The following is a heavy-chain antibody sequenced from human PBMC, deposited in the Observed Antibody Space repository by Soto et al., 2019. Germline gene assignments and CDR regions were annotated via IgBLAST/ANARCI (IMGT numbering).Heavy chain of an antibody. CDR1: GGSISSYY. Sequence: SETLSLTCTVSGGSISSYYWSWIRQPPGKGLEWIGYIYYSGGTNYNPSLKSRVTISVDTSKNQFSLKLSSVTAADTAVYYCARALYCSSTSCSQVWFDPWGQGTLVTVSS. CDR3: ARALYCSSTSCSQVWFDP. CDR2: IYYSGGT. V-gene: IGHV4-59*01. J-gene: IGHJ5*02. D-gene: IGHD2-2*01.